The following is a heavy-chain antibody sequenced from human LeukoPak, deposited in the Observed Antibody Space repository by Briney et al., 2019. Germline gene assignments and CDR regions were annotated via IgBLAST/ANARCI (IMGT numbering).Heavy chain of an antibody. CDR2: IYYSGCT. CDR1: GGSISSYY. D-gene: IGHD6-19*01. Sequence: SETLSLTCTVSGGSISSYYWSWIRQPPGKGLEWIGYIYYSGCTNYNPSLKSRVTISVDKSKNQVSLKLNSVTAADTAVYYCARGSGWYYYWGQGTLVTVSS. J-gene: IGHJ4*02. V-gene: IGHV4-59*01. CDR3: ARGSGWYYY.